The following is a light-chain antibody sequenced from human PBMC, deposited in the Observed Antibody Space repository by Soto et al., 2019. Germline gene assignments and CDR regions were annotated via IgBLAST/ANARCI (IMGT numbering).Light chain of an antibody. CDR2: EVS. CDR1: SSDVGGYNY. J-gene: IGLJ1*01. Sequence: QSVLTQPASVSGSRGQSITISCTGTSSDVGGYNYVSWYQQHPGKGPKLMIYEVSNRPSGVSNRFSGSKSGNTATLTISGLQAEDEADYYCSSYTSTTTRVFGTGTKVTVL. CDR3: SSYTSTTTRV. V-gene: IGLV2-14*03.